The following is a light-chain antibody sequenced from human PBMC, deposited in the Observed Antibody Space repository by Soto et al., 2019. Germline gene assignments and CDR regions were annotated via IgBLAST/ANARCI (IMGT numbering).Light chain of an antibody. CDR3: SSYAGSNWWV. J-gene: IGLJ1*01. V-gene: IGLV2-8*01. CDR2: EVS. Sequence: QSALTQPPSASGSPGQSVTISCTGTSSDVGGYNYVSWYQQHPGKAPKLMIYEVSKRPSGVPDRFSGSKSGNTASLTVSGIQAEDEADYYCSSYAGSNWWVFGTGTKLTVL. CDR1: SSDVGGYNY.